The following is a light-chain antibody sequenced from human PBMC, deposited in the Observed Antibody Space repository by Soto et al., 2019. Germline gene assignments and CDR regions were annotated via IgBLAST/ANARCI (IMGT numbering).Light chain of an antibody. CDR3: SSYTSSSTWV. CDR2: DVS. CDR1: SSDVGGYNY. Sequence: QSALTQPASVSGSPGQSITISCTGTSSDVGGYNYVSWYQQHPGKATKLMIYDVSNRPSGVSNRFSGSKSGNTSSLTISGLQAEDEADYYCSSYTSSSTWVFGGGTKLPV. V-gene: IGLV2-14*01. J-gene: IGLJ3*02.